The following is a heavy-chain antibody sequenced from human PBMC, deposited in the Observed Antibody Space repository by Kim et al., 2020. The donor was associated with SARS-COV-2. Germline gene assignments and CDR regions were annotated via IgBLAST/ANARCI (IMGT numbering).Heavy chain of an antibody. J-gene: IGHJ6*02. CDR3: ARSSGYDFNYNYSGLDV. CDR1: GDSVSSNSAV. D-gene: IGHD5-12*01. CDR2: TYYRSKWHY. V-gene: IGHV6-1*01. Sequence: SQTLSLTCAISGDSVSSNSAVWNWIRQSPSRGLEWLGRTYYRSKWHYEYAVSVQSRIKINPDTSKNQFSLQLNSVTPEDTALYYCARSSGYDFNYNYSGLDVWGQGTTVTVSS.